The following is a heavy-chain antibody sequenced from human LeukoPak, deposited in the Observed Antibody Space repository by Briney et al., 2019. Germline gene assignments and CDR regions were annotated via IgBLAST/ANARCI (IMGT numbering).Heavy chain of an antibody. CDR1: GFTFSSYS. CDR3: ARGASAADDY. J-gene: IGHJ4*02. D-gene: IGHD2-2*01. Sequence: GGSLRLSCAGSGFTFSSYSMNWVRQAPGKGLEWVSSISSSSSYINYGDSVKGRFTISRDNAKNSLYLQMNSLRAEDTAVYYCARGASAADDYWGQGTLVTVSS. CDR2: ISSSSSYI. V-gene: IGHV3-21*01.